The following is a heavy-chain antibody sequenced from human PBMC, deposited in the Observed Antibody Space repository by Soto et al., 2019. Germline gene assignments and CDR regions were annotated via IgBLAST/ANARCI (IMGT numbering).Heavy chain of an antibody. D-gene: IGHD3-10*01. CDR3: ASMGWHYYGSGSYYNGGYGMDV. J-gene: IGHJ6*02. CDR1: GFTFSSYS. Sequence: GGSLRLSCAASGFTFSSYSMNWLRQAPGKGLEWVSYISASSSTIYYADSVKGRFTISRDNAKNSLYMQMNSLRAEDTAVYYCASMGWHYYGSGSYYNGGYGMDVWGQGTTVTVSS. V-gene: IGHV3-48*01. CDR2: ISASSSTI.